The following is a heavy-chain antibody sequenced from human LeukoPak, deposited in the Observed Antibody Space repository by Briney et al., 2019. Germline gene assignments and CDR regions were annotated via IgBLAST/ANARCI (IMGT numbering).Heavy chain of an antibody. Sequence: RVSGPMLVNATEYTALTPTFSAVCVSTSGVGVGWIRQPPGEALEWLAPIYWDDDKRYSPSLKSRLTITNDTSNNLLVLLKTNMNTVEAPEIGSDHRAPERVFYQAHGAYDIWGQGTMVTVSS. CDR3: DHRAPERVFYQAHGAYDI. V-gene: IGHV2-5*02. CDR1: AVCVSTSGVG. J-gene: IGHJ3*02. D-gene: IGHD6-19*01. CDR2: IYWDDDK.